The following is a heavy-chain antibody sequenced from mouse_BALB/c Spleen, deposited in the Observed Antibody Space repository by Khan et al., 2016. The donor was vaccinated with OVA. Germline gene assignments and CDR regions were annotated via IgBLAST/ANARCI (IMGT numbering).Heavy chain of an antibody. CDR3: ARSDGYFDY. J-gene: IGHJ2*01. CDR1: VYSFTSYY. Sequence: VQLQQSGPELMKPGASVKISRKASVYSFTSYYMHWVKQSHGKSLEWIGYIDPFNGGPSSHQKFKGKATLTVDKSSSTAYMHLSSLTSEDSAVYYCARSDGYFDYWGQGTTLTVSS. CDR2: IDPFNGGP. V-gene: IGHV1S135*01.